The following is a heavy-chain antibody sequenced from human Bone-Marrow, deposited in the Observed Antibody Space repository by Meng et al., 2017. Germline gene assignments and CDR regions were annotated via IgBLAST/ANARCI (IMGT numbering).Heavy chain of an antibody. V-gene: IGHV4-30-2*01. CDR1: GGSISTGGYS. CDR2: IYHSGST. Sequence: QLHLQESGSGLVKPSQTLSLTCAVSGGSISTGGYSLSWIRQPPGKGLEWIGYIYHSGSTYYNPSLKSRVTISVDTSKNQFSLKLSSVTAADTAVYYCARDTDFWSASNWFDPWGPGTLVTVSS. D-gene: IGHD3-3*01. J-gene: IGHJ5*02. CDR3: ARDTDFWSASNWFDP.